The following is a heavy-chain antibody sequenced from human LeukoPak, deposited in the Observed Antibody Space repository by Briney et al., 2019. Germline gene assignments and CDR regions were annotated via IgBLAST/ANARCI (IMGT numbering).Heavy chain of an antibody. CDR2: IYTSGST. D-gene: IGHD6-13*01. Sequence: SETLSLTCTVSGGSISSYYWSWIRQPAGKGLEWIGRIYTSGSTNYNPSLKSRVTMSVDTSKNQFSLKPSSVTAADTAVYYCAREGSSSWYPYYYYGMDVWGQGTTVTVSS. CDR3: AREGSSSWYPYYYYGMDV. J-gene: IGHJ6*02. CDR1: GGSISSYY. V-gene: IGHV4-4*07.